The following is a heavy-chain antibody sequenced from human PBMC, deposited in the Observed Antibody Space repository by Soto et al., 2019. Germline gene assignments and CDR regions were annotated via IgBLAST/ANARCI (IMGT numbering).Heavy chain of an antibody. D-gene: IGHD3-16*01. Sequence: EVQLVESGGGLVQPGGSLRLSCAASGFTFSTHWMTWVRQPPGKGLEWVANIDEDGSEKYYVDSVRGRFTISRDNAKNSLFLQMNSLRAEDTAVYYCVCGGKFFVYLGQGTLVTVSP. J-gene: IGHJ4*02. CDR2: IDEDGSEK. CDR3: VCGGKFFVY. CDR1: GFTFSTHW. V-gene: IGHV3-7*01.